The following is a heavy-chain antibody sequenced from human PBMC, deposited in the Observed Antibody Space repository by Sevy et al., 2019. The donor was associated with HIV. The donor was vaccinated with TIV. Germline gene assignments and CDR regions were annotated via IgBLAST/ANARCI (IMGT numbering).Heavy chain of an antibody. CDR1: GYTLTSHY. V-gene: IGHV1-46*01. Sequence: GASVKVSCKASGYTLTSHYMHWVRQAPGQGLEWMGISNPSGGYTRYAQKFQGRVIMTRDTSTSTAYMELSSLRSDDTAVYYCASLAAASGLDYMDVWGKGTTVTVSS. CDR2: SNPSGGYT. CDR3: ASLAAASGLDYMDV. J-gene: IGHJ6*03. D-gene: IGHD6-13*01.